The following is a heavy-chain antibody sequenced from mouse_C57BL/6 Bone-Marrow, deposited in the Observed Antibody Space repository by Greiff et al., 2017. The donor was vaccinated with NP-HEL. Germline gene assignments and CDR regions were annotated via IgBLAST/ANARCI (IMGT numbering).Heavy chain of an antibody. V-gene: IGHV1-64*01. CDR1: GYTFTSYW. CDR2: IHPNSGST. J-gene: IGHJ4*01. CDR3: ARGPLKNYYAMDY. Sequence: QVQLQQSGAELVKPGASVKLSCKASGYTFTSYWMHWVKQRPGQGLEWIGMIHPNSGSTNYNEKFKSKATLTVDKSSSTAYMQLSSLTSEDSAVYYCARGPLKNYYAMDYWGQGTSVTVSS. D-gene: IGHD1-3*01.